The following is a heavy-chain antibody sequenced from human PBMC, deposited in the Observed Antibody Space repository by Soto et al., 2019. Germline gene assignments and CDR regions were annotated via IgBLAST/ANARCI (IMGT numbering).Heavy chain of an antibody. CDR3: ALSRSPNGAGRYTG. CDR1: GGSISSGGYY. CDR2: IYYSGCT. D-gene: IGHD5-12*01. J-gene: IGHJ4*02. Sequence: QVQLQESGPGLVKPSQTLSLTCTVSGGSISSGGYYWSWIRQHPGKGLEWIGYIYYSGCTYYNPSHKSRVTISVDTSKNQFSLKLSSVTAADTAVYYCALSRSPNGAGRYTGWGQGTLVTVSS. V-gene: IGHV4-31*03.